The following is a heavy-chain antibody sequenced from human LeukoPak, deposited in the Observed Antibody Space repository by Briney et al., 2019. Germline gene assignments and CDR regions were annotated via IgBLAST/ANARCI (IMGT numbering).Heavy chain of an antibody. CDR3: LFNPKTYYYGSGSLHWFDP. Sequence: TGGSLRLSCAASGFTSSSYWMHWVRQAPGKGLEWVSYINSGGMSKNYADWVKGRFTISRDNAKNTLYLQMNSLGAEDTAVYYCLFNPKTYYYGSGSLHWFDPWGQGTLSPSPQ. J-gene: IGHJ5*02. V-gene: IGHV3-74*01. CDR1: GFTSSSYW. D-gene: IGHD3-10*01. CDR2: INSGGMSK.